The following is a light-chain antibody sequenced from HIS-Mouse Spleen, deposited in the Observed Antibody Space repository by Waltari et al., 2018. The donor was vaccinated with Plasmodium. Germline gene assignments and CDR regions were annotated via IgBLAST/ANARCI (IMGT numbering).Light chain of an antibody. CDR2: KDS. CDR3: YSAADNNWV. V-gene: IGLV3-27*01. J-gene: IGLJ3*02. Sequence: SYELTQPSSVSVSPRQTARITSSGAVLANKYARWFQQKPGQAPVRVIYKDSERPSGIPERFSGSSSGTTVTLTISGAQVEDEADYYCYSAADNNWVFGGGTKLTVL. CDR1: VLANKY.